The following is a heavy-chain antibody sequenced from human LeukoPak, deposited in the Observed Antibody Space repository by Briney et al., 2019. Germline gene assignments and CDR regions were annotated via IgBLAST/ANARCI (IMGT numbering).Heavy chain of an antibody. D-gene: IGHD3-22*01. CDR3: AREEGYYYDSSGERNWYFDL. Sequence: ASVKVSCKASGYTFTGYYMHWVRQAPGQGLEWMGWINPNSGGTNYAQKLQGRVTMTTDTSTSTAYMELRSLRSDDTAVYYCAREEGYYYDSSGERNWYFDLWGRGTLVTVSS. CDR1: GYTFTGYY. V-gene: IGHV1-2*02. CDR2: INPNSGGT. J-gene: IGHJ2*01.